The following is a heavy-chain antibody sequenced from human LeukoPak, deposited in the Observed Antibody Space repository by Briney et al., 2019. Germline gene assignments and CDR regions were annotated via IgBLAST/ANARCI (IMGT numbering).Heavy chain of an antibody. D-gene: IGHD1-26*01. V-gene: IGHV3-48*03. Sequence: GGSLRLSCAASGFTFSNYRMNWVRQAPGKGLEWVSKISSSGSSKYYADSVKCRFTVSRDNAKNSLFLQMHSLRAEDTAVYYCGRISGSYYGVDYWGQGTLVTVSS. CDR3: GRISGSYYGVDY. J-gene: IGHJ4*02. CDR1: GFTFSNYR. CDR2: ISSSGSSK.